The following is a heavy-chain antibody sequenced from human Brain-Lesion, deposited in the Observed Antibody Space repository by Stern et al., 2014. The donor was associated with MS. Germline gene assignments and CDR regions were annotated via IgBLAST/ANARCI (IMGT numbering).Heavy chain of an antibody. CDR3: ATYYYDSTGYNDF. J-gene: IGHJ4*02. CDR1: GYTFTGYY. V-gene: IGHV1-2*04. D-gene: IGHD3-22*01. Sequence: VQLVESGAEVKKPGASVKVSCKASGYTFTGYYMHWVRQAPGPGLEWMGWINTKSGGTNYAQKFQGWVTMTRDTSINTAYMDLSRLRSDDTAVYYCATYYYDSTGYNDFWGQGTLVTVSS. CDR2: INTKSGGT.